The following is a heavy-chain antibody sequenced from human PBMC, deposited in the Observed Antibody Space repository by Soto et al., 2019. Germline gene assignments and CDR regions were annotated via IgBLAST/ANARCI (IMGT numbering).Heavy chain of an antibody. D-gene: IGHD3-9*01. Sequence: SETLSLTCTVSGGSISSTIYSWDWIRQPPGKGLEWIGSIFYSGSTYYNPTLKGRVTISVDTTKIPFSLTPTSVTAADTAVYYCARLSPNYFDWFGYCGMDVWGQGTTVTVSS. V-gene: IGHV4-39*02. CDR3: ARLSPNYFDWFGYCGMDV. CDR1: GGSISSTIYS. CDR2: IFYSGST. J-gene: IGHJ6*02.